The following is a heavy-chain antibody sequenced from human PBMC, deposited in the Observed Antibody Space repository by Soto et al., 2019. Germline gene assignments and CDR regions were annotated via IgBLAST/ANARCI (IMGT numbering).Heavy chain of an antibody. D-gene: IGHD6-19*01. CDR1: GFTFSSYA. CDR3: ARAKQWLVGVFDY. Sequence: QVQLVESGGGVVQPGRSLRLSCAASGFTFSSYAMHWVRQAPGKGLEWVAVISYDGSNKYYADSVKGRFTISRDNSKNTLYLQMNSLRAEDTAGYYCARAKQWLVGVFDYWGQGTLVTVSS. V-gene: IGHV3-30-3*01. CDR2: ISYDGSNK. J-gene: IGHJ4*02.